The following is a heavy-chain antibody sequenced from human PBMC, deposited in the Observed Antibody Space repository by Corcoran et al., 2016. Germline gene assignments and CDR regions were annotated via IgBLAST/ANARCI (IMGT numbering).Heavy chain of an antibody. Sequence: QLQLQESGPGLVKPSETLSLTCTVSGGSSSSSSYYWGWIRQPPGKGLEWIGSIDYSGSTYYNPSRKSRVTISVDTSKNQFSLKLSSVTAADTAVYYCARDPDSSSWYGGFGFDPWGQGTLVTVSS. CDR1: GGSSSSSSYY. V-gene: IGHV4-39*07. J-gene: IGHJ5*02. CDR2: IDYSGST. D-gene: IGHD6-13*01. CDR3: ARDPDSSSWYGGFGFDP.